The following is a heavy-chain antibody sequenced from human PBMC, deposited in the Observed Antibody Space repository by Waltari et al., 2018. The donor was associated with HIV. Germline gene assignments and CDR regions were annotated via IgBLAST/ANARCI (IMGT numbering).Heavy chain of an antibody. CDR3: ASLAPRLPSFALDV. Sequence: QLQLQESGSGLVKPPQTLSLTCAVSGASTSTSSYPWTWVRQPPGKGLEWIGYIHHGGNTYYNPSLKSRVTILMDRSKNHFSLRLSSVTAADTAVYYCASLAPRLPSFALDVWGQGTTVTVSS. CDR1: GASTSTSSYP. J-gene: IGHJ6*02. CDR2: IHHGGNT. V-gene: IGHV4-30-2*01. D-gene: IGHD3-16*01.